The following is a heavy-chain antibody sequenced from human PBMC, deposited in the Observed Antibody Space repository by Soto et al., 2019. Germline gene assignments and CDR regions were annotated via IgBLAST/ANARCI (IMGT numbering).Heavy chain of an antibody. V-gene: IGHV3-48*02. CDR3: ARDMHDSSVIAFDY. D-gene: IGHD3-22*01. CDR1: GFSFSRYS. Sequence: EVQLVESGGGLVQPGGSLRLSCAASGFSFSRYSMNWVRQAPGKGLEWVSYISSSSSTIYYADPVKGRFTISRENAKNSLYLQMNSLRDEDTAGYYCARDMHDSSVIAFDYWGQGPLVTVSS. CDR2: ISSSSSTI. J-gene: IGHJ4*02.